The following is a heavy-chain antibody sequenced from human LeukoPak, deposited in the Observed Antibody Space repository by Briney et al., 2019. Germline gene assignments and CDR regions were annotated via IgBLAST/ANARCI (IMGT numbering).Heavy chain of an antibody. CDR3: ARHRTTVVTYFDY. D-gene: IGHD4-23*01. CDR1: GYSISSGYY. J-gene: IGHJ4*02. CDR2: FYHTGST. Sequence: PSETLSLTCAVSGYSISSGYYWGWIRQPPGKGLEWIGTFYHTGSTYYNPSLKSRVTISADTSKNHFSLKLNSVIAADTAVYYCARHRTTVVTYFDYWGQGTLVTVSS. V-gene: IGHV4-38-2*01.